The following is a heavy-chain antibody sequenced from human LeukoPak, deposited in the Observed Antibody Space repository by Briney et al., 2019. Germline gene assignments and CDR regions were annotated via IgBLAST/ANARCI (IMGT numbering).Heavy chain of an antibody. D-gene: IGHD3-10*01. CDR1: GYTFTSYD. J-gene: IGHJ5*02. CDR2: MNPNSGNT. CDR3: AGAPMITMVRGARRGWFDP. Sequence: ASVKVFCKASGYTFTSYDINWVRQATGQGLEWMGWMNPNSGNTGYAQKFQGRVTMTRNTSISTAYMELSSLRSGDTAVYYCAGAPMITMVRGARRGWFDPWGQGTLVTVSS. V-gene: IGHV1-8*01.